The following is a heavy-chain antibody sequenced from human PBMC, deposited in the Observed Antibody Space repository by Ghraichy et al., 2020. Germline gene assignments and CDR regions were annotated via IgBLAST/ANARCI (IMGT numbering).Heavy chain of an antibody. CDR2: IKRDGSDI. CDR1: GFSLSSYW. J-gene: IGHJ3*01. CDR3: VRDWTYTNSGLFYDVYDF. Sequence: GGSLRLSCAASGFSLSSYWMAWVRQAPGKGLEWVANIKRDGSDIHYLDSVKDRFTISRDNAKISLYLQMSSLRGEDTAVYYCVRDWTYTNSGLFYDVYDFWGQGTMVTVSS. D-gene: IGHD3-3*01. V-gene: IGHV3-7*03.